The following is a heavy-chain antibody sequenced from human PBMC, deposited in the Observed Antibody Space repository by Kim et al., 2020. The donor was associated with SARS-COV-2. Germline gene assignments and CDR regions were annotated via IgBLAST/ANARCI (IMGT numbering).Heavy chain of an antibody. CDR3: ARALPGYNFSWDL. J-gene: IGHJ5*02. V-gene: IGHV4-59*01. Sequence: SETLSLTCTVSGGSISSYYWSWLRQPPGKGLEWIGYIYDSGSTNYNPSLKSRVTISLDTSKSQFSLRLSSVTAADTALYYCARALPGYNFSWDLWGQGTL. CDR2: IYDSGST. D-gene: IGHD5-12*01. CDR1: GGSISSYY.